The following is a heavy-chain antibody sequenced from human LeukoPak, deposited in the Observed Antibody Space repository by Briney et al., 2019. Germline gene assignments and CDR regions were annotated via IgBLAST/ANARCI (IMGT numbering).Heavy chain of an antibody. CDR1: GYSFTSYW. Sequence: GESLQISCKGSGYSFTSYWIGWVRPMPGKGLEWMGIIYPGDSDTRYSPSFQGQVTISADKSISTAYLQWSSLKASDTAMYYCARAAAENFDYWGQGTLVIVSS. D-gene: IGHD6-13*01. V-gene: IGHV5-51*01. J-gene: IGHJ4*02. CDR3: ARAAAENFDY. CDR2: IYPGDSDT.